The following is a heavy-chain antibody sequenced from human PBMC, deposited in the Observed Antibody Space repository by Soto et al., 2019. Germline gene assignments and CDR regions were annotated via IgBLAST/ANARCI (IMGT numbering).Heavy chain of an antibody. D-gene: IGHD6-19*01. CDR3: ARADSSGWYAY. Sequence: QVQLVQSGAEVKKPGASVKVSCKASGYTFTSYDINWVRQATGQGLEWMGWMNPNSGNTGDAQKFQGRGTMTKNTSINTGYMVLSRLRSKDTAVYYCARADSSGWYAYWGQGTLVTVSS. V-gene: IGHV1-8*01. CDR1: GYTFTSYD. CDR2: MNPNSGNT. J-gene: IGHJ4*02.